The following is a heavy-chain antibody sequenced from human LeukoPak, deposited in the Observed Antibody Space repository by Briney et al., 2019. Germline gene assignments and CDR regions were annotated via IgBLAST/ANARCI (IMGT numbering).Heavy chain of an antibody. D-gene: IGHD3-3*01. CDR3: ATAIFGVVIGFDY. Sequence: ASVKVSCKVSGYTLTELSIHWVRQAPGKGLEWMGSFDPEDGETIYAQKFQGRVTMTEDTSTDTAYMELSSLRSEDTAVYYCATAIFGVVIGFDYWGQGTLVTVSS. V-gene: IGHV1-24*01. CDR1: GYTLTELS. CDR2: FDPEDGET. J-gene: IGHJ4*02.